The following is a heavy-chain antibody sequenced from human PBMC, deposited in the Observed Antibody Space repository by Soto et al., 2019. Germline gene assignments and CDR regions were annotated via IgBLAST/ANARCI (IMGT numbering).Heavy chain of an antibody. Sequence: EGQLVESGGGLVQPGGSLRLSCVASGFSFSTFWINWVRQAPGKGLEWVANINQDGSEKYYVDSVKGRLTISRDNARNPLYLLMNTLRAEDTAVYDCVGSKFHAYGGPGTLITVPS. CDR1: GFSFSTFW. D-gene: IGHD4-4*01. CDR2: INQDGSEK. CDR3: VGSKFHAY. J-gene: IGHJ4*02. V-gene: IGHV3-7*01.